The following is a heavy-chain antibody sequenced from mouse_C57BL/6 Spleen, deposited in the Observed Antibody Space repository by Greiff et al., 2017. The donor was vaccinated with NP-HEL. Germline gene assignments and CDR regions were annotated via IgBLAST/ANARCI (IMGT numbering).Heavy chain of an antibody. D-gene: IGHD1-1*01. Sequence: VQLKQPGAELVRPGSSVKLSCKASGYTFTSYWMHWVKQRPIQGLEWIGNIDPSDSETHYNQKFKDKATWTVDKSSSTAYMQLSSLTSEDSAVYYCARGYYGSSYLFDYWGQGTTLTVSS. V-gene: IGHV1-52*01. CDR3: ARGYYGSSYLFDY. CDR2: IDPSDSET. J-gene: IGHJ2*01. CDR1: GYTFTSYW.